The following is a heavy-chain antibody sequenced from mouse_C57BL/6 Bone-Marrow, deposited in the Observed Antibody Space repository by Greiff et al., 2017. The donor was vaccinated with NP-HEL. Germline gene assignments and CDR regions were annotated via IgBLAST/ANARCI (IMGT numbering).Heavy chain of an antibody. J-gene: IGHJ4*01. V-gene: IGHV1-66*01. CDR2: IYPGSGNT. CDR1: GYSFTSYY. Sequence: QVHVKQSGPELVKPGASVKISCKASGYSFTSYYIHWVKQRPGQGLEWIGWIYPGSGNTKYNEKFKGKATLTADTSSSTAYMQLSSLTSEDSAVYYCARGAMDYWGQGTSVTASS. CDR3: ARGAMDY.